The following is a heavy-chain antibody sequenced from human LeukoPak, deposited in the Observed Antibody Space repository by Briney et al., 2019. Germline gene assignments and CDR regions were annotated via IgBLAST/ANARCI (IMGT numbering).Heavy chain of an antibody. Sequence: GGSLRLSCAASGFTFSSYSMNWVRQAPGKGLEWVSSISSSSSYIYYADSVKGRFTISRDNAKNSLYLQMNSLRAEDTAVYYCARDRVDFWSGYRPQYYYYYYYMAVWGKGTTVTVSS. CDR1: GFTFSSYS. D-gene: IGHD3-3*01. CDR3: ARDRVDFWSGYRPQYYYYYYYMAV. CDR2: ISSSSSYI. J-gene: IGHJ6*03. V-gene: IGHV3-21*01.